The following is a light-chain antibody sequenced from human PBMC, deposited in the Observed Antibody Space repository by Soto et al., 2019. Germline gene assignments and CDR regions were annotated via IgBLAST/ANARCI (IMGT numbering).Light chain of an antibody. V-gene: IGKV3D-20*01. Sequence: EIEMTQSPATLSLSAGERATLSVRAIQTVRNSWLTCGQQRPCQAPRLLIYDGSSRATGIPNRFVGGGAGADFSLTISRLEPEDLAVYYSQLFCRCPQTFGGGTKVDI. J-gene: IGKJ4*01. CDR3: QLFCRCPQT. CDR1: QTVRNSW. CDR2: DGS.